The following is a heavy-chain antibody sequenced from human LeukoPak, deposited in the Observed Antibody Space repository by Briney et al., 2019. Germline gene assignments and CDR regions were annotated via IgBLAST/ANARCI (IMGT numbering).Heavy chain of an antibody. CDR2: IKQDGSEK. CDR1: GFTFSSYW. CDR3: ARDTYYYGSGSYYGFDY. D-gene: IGHD3-10*01. Sequence: GSLRLSCAASGFTFSSYWMSWVRQAPGKGLEWVANIKQDGSEKYYVDSVKGRFTISRDNAKNSLYLQMNSLRAEDTAVYYCARDTYYYGSGSYYGFDYWGQGTLVTVSS. V-gene: IGHV3-7*01. J-gene: IGHJ4*02.